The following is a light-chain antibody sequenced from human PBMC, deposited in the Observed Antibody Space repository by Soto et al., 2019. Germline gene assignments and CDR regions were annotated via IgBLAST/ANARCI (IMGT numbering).Light chain of an antibody. V-gene: IGKV3-15*01. J-gene: IGKJ4*01. CDR2: GAS. CDR1: QSVSSSY. Sequence: EIVITQSPDTLSVSPGERATLSCRASQSVSSSYLAWYQQKPGQAPRLLIYGASTRATGIPARFSGSGSGTEFTLTISRLQSEDFEVYYCHQYQSWPLTFGGGTKVDIK. CDR3: HQYQSWPLT.